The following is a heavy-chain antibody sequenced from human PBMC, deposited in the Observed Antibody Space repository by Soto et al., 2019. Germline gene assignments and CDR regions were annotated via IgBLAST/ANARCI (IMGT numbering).Heavy chain of an antibody. Sequence: QEQLVQSGAEVKKPGASVKVSCKTSGYTFTDYDINWVRQATGQGLEWIGWMNPNSGETGYAQKFHGRVSMTMSASLSTAYLELSSLRSDDTAVYYCARVAVAARPRWYNWFDPWGPGTLVTVSS. CDR2: MNPNSGET. D-gene: IGHD2-15*01. CDR1: GYTFTDYD. V-gene: IGHV1-8*01. CDR3: ARVAVAARPRWYNWFDP. J-gene: IGHJ5*02.